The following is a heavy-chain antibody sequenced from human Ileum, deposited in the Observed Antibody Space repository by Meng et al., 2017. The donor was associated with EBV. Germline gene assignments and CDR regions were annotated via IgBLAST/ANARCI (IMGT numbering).Heavy chain of an antibody. V-gene: IGHV1-46*01. Sequence: QVHLVQSGAEVKMPGXSVKVSXKASGYSFTSYYIHWVRQAPGQGLEWMGIINPSGGHTRSAQKFQDRVTMTRDTSTSAVYMDVSSLRSEDTAVYYCARGAYMYGSPQYFFDFWGQGTLGTVAS. D-gene: IGHD5-18*01. CDR2: INPSGGHT. J-gene: IGHJ4*02. CDR1: GYSFTSYY. CDR3: ARGAYMYGSPQYFFDF.